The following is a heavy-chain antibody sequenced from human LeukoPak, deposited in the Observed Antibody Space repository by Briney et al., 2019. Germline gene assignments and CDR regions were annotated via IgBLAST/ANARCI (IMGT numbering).Heavy chain of an antibody. V-gene: IGHV1-46*01. Sequence: GASVKVSCKASGYTFTSYYMHWVRQAPGQGLEWMGIINPSGGSTSYAQEFQGRVTMTRDMSTSTVYMELSSLRSEDTAVYYCAREEYYYDSSGYSSGFDPWGQGTLVTVSS. J-gene: IGHJ5*02. D-gene: IGHD3-22*01. CDR3: AREEYYYDSSGYSSGFDP. CDR2: INPSGGST. CDR1: GYTFTSYY.